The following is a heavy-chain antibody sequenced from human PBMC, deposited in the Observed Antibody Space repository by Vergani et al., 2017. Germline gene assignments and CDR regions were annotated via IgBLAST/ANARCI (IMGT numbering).Heavy chain of an antibody. V-gene: IGHV4-59*12. D-gene: IGHD3-9*01. CDR3: ARRSGIVYDIFSGTQYFFDF. CDR2: IYRTGRT. CDR1: GGSISSYY. Sequence: QVQLQESGPGLVKPSETLSLTCTVSGGSISSYYWSWIRQPPRKGLEWIGSIYRTGRTHFNPSLKSRVTISVDTSNNHFSLRLNSLTAADTAVYYCARRSGIVYDIFSGTQYFFDFWGQGTLVTVSS. J-gene: IGHJ4*02.